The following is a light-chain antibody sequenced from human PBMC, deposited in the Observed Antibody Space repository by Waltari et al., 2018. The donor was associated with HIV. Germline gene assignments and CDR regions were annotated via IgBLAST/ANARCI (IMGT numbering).Light chain of an antibody. CDR3: QQYYTIGPT. Sequence: DIVMTQSPNSLAVSLGERATINCRSSRTILYSSNNQNYLAWYQQKPGQSPKVLIYWASTRASWVPDRFSGSGSGTNFSLTISSLQSDDVAVYFCQQYYTIGPTFGGGTKVE. J-gene: IGKJ4*01. V-gene: IGKV4-1*01. CDR1: RTILYSSNNQNY. CDR2: WAS.